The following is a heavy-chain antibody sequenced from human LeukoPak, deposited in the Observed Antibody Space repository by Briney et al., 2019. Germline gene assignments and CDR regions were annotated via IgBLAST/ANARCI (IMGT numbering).Heavy chain of an antibody. CDR2: ISAYNGNT. J-gene: IGHJ4*02. CDR1: GYTFTSYG. CDR3: AQYIVGATCNY. V-gene: IGHV1-18*01. Sequence: RASVKVSCKASGYTFTSYGISWVRQAPGQGLEWMGWISAYNGNTNYAQKLQGRVTMTTDTSTSTAYMELRSLRSDDTAVYYCAQYIVGATCNYWGQGTLVTVSS. D-gene: IGHD1-26*01.